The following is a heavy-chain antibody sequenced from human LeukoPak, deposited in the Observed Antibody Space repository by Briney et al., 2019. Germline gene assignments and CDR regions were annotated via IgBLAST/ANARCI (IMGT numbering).Heavy chain of an antibody. CDR1: GYTFTGYY. CDR3: ARASSGYCSSTSCHPGWFDP. V-gene: IGHV1-2*02. J-gene: IGHJ5*02. CDR2: INPNSGGI. Sequence: ASVKVSCKASGYTFTGYYMHWVRQAPGQGLEWMGWINPNSGGINYAQKFQGRVTMTRDTSISTAYMELSRLRSDDTAVYYCARASSGYCSSTSCHPGWFDPWGQGTLVTVSS. D-gene: IGHD2-2*03.